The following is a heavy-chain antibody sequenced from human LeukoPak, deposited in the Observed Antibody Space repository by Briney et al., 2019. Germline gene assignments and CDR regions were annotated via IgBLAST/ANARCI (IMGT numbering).Heavy chain of an antibody. V-gene: IGHV4-34*01. CDR2: INHSGST. Sequence: SETLSLTCAVYGGSFSGYYWSWIRQPPGQGLEWIGEINHSGSTNYNPSLKSRVTISVDTSKNQFSLKVSSVPAADTAVYYCARHMLGAYNWFDPWGQGTLVTVSS. CDR1: GGSFSGYY. J-gene: IGHJ5*02. D-gene: IGHD3-10*02. CDR3: ARHMLGAYNWFDP.